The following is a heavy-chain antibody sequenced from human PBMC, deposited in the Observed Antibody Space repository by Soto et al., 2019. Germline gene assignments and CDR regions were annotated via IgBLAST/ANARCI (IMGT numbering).Heavy chain of an antibody. Sequence: HGESLKISCKGSGYSFTSYWIGWVRQMPGKGLEWMGIIYPGDSDTRYSPSFQGQVTISADKSISTAYLQWSSLKASDTAMYYCARLAQGYCSSTSCYEYYYYYYMDVWGKGTTVTVSS. CDR2: IYPGDSDT. J-gene: IGHJ6*03. CDR3: ARLAQGYCSSTSCYEYYYYYYMDV. CDR1: GYSFTSYW. V-gene: IGHV5-51*01. D-gene: IGHD2-2*01.